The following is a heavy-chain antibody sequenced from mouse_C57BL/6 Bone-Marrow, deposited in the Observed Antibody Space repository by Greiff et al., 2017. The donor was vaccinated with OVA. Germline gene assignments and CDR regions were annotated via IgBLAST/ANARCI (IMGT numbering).Heavy chain of an antibody. CDR3: ARETYLGFFDY. CDR2: ISDGGSYT. CDR1: GFTFSSYA. V-gene: IGHV5-4*01. Sequence: EVMLVESGGGLVKPGGSLKLSCAASGFTFSSYAMSWVRQTPEKRLEWVATISDGGSYTYYPDNVKGRFTISRDNAKNNLYLQMSHLKSEDTAMYYCARETYLGFFDYWGQGTTLTVSS. D-gene: IGHD2-10*01. J-gene: IGHJ2*01.